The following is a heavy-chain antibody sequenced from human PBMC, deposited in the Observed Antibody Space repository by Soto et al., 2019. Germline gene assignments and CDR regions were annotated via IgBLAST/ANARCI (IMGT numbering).Heavy chain of an antibody. CDR1: GYTFTGYY. J-gene: IGHJ6*02. V-gene: IGHV1-2*04. D-gene: IGHD3-16*01. CDR3: ATAPMNFDKSDYPTYYYGMDV. Sequence: QVQLVQSGAEVKKPGASVKVSCKASGYTFTGYYIHWVRQAPGQGLEWMGWINPNSGGTNFAQKFQGWLTMTSDTSISTAYMELSRLRSDDTAVYYCATAPMNFDKSDYPTYYYGMDVWGQGTTVTVSS. CDR2: INPNSGGT.